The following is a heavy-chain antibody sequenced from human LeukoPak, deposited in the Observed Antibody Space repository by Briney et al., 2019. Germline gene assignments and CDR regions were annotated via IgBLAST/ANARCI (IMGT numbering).Heavy chain of an antibody. CDR3: AREGGVGDIVVVPAAIEVAFDI. V-gene: IGHV1-18*01. CDR2: ISAYNGNT. J-gene: IGHJ3*02. D-gene: IGHD2-2*01. CDR1: GYTFTSYG. Sequence: GASVKVSCTASGYTFTSYGISWVRQAPGQGLEWMGWISAYNGNTNYAQTLQGRVTMPKDKSPRTAYMALRSLRPDAPAVYYFAREGGVGDIVVVPAAIEVAFDIWGQGTMVTVSS.